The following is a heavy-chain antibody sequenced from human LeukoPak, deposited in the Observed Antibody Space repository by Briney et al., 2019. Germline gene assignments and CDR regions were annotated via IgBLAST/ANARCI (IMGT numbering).Heavy chain of an antibody. CDR2: IYYSWST. V-gene: IGHV4-59*01. J-gene: IGHJ6*02. CDR1: GGSISSYY. D-gene: IGHD1-26*01. Sequence: SETLSLTCTVSGGSISSYYWSWIRQPPGKGLEWIGYIYYSWSTNYNTSLKSRVTISVDTSKNQFSLKRSSVTAADTAVYYCARDHLGSTTPRMDVWGQGTTVTVSS. CDR3: ARDHLGSTTPRMDV.